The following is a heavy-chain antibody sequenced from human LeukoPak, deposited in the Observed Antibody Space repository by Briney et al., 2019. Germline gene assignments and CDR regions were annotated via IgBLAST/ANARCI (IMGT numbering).Heavy chain of an antibody. CDR3: ARDRSAAAGIHY. CDR2: IWYDGSNK. J-gene: IGHJ4*02. Sequence: GGSLRLSCAASGFTFSSYAMHWVRQAPGKGLEWVAVIWYDGSNKYYADSVKGRFTISRDNSKNTLYLQMNSLRAEDTAVYYCARDRSAAAGIHYWGQGTLVTVSS. D-gene: IGHD6-13*01. CDR1: GFTFSSYA. V-gene: IGHV3-33*08.